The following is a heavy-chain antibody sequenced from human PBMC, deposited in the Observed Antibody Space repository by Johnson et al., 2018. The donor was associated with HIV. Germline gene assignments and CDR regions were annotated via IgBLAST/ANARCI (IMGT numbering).Heavy chain of an antibody. CDR3: AKDVGDAVVTCHDACDI. CDR2: ISYDGSNK. D-gene: IGHD4-23*01. Sequence: VQLVESGGGVVQPGRSLRLSCAASGFTFSSYSMLLVRQAPGKGLEWVAVISYDGSNKYYADSVKGRFTISRKHSKNTLYLQRHSLRAEDTAVYYCAKDVGDAVVTCHDACDIGGQGTTFTVSS. J-gene: IGHJ3*02. CDR1: GFTFSSYS. V-gene: IGHV3-30*04.